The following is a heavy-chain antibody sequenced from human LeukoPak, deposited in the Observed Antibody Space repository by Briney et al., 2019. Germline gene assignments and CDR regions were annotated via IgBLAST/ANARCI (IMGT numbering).Heavy chain of an antibody. J-gene: IGHJ4*02. CDR3: AKKERGAVAPFDY. V-gene: IGHV3-23*01. CDR1: GFTFSSYA. Sequence: GGSLRLSCAASGFTFSSYAMSWVRQAPGKGLEWVSAISGSGGSTYYADSVEGRFTISRDNSKNTLYLQMNSLRAEDTAVYYCAKKERGAVAPFDYWGQGTLVTVSS. D-gene: IGHD6-19*01. CDR2: ISGSGGST.